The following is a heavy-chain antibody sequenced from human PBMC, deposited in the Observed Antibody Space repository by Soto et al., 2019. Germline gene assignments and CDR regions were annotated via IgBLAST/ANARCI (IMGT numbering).Heavy chain of an antibody. D-gene: IGHD6-13*01. CDR3: ATAPDAYSSSWYDAFDI. Sequence: ASVKVSCKASGYTFTSYGISWVRQAPGQGLEWMGWISAYNGNTNYAQKLQGRVTMTTDTSTSTAYMELRSLRSDDTAVYYCATAPDAYSSSWYDAFDIWGQGTMVTVSS. J-gene: IGHJ3*02. CDR2: ISAYNGNT. CDR1: GYTFTSYG. V-gene: IGHV1-18*01.